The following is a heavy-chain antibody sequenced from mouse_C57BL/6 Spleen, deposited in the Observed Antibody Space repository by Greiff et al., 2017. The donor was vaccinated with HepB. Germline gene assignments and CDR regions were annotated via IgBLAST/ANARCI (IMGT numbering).Heavy chain of an antibody. CDR1: GYTFTSYW. J-gene: IGHJ2*01. CDR3: ASYSNVFDY. D-gene: IGHD2-5*01. Sequence: QVQLKQPGAELVMPGASVKLSCKASGYTFTSYWMHWVKQRPGQGLEWIGEIDPSDSYTNYNQKFKGKSTLTVDKSSSTAYMQLSSLASEDSAVYYCASYSNVFDYWGQGTTLTVSS. CDR2: IDPSDSYT. V-gene: IGHV1-69*01.